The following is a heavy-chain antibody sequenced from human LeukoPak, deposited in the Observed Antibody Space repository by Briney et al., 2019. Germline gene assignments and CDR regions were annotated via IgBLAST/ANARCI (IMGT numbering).Heavy chain of an antibody. Sequence: ASLKVSCKTSGYTFTGYYVHWVRQAPGQGLKWMGRINPKSGGTNYAQKFQGRVTMTRDTSISTAYMELSSLKSDDTAVYYCANGECCSGGYCYSNWGQGTLVTVSS. D-gene: IGHD2-15*01. CDR1: GYTFTGYY. V-gene: IGHV1-2*06. CDR2: INPKSGGT. CDR3: ANGECCSGGYCYSN. J-gene: IGHJ4*02.